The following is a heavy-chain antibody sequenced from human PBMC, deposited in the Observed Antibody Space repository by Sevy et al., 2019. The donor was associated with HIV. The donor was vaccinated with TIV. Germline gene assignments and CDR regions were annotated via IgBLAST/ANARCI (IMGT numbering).Heavy chain of an antibody. J-gene: IGHJ6*02. CDR3: ARHQGSVVVTAILVGGYYYYGMDV. D-gene: IGHD2-21*02. CDR2: ISSSSSYI. V-gene: IGHV3-21*01. CDR1: GLTFSSYS. Sequence: GGSLRLSCAASGLTFSSYSMNWVRQAPGKGLEWVSPISSSSSYIYYADSVKGRFTISRDNAKNSLYLQMNSLRAEDTAVYYCARHQGSVVVTAILVGGYYYYGMDVWGQGTTVTVSS.